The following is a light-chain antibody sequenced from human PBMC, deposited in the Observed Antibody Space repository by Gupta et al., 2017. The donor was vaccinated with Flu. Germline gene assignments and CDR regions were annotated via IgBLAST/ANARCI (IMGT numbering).Light chain of an antibody. V-gene: IGLV1-44*01. CDR3: AAWDDSLNGYV. J-gene: IGLJ1*01. Sequence: QSVLTQPPSASETPGQRVTISCSGSSSNIGSNTVNWYQQLPGTAPKVLIYTNNQRPSGVPDRVSGSKSGTSASLAISGLQSEDEADYYGAAWDDSLNGYVFGTGTKVTVL. CDR2: TNN. CDR1: SSNIGSNT.